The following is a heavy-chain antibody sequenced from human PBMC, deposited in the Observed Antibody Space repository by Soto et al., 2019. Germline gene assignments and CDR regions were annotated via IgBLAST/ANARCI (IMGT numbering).Heavy chain of an antibody. CDR1: GFSFRNYA. V-gene: IGHV3-23*01. Sequence: GGSLRLSCVASGFSFRNYAMSWVRQAPGKGLEWVSAVSGSGGSTYDADSVKGRFTISRDNSKNTVYLQMNFLRAEDTAVYYCAKASNSGWPYYFDYWGQGTLVTVSS. CDR2: VSGSGGST. J-gene: IGHJ4*02. D-gene: IGHD6-19*01. CDR3: AKASNSGWPYYFDY.